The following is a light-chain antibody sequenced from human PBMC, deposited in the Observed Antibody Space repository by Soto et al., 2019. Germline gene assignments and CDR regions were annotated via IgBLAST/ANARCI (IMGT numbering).Light chain of an antibody. CDR1: QSISAW. CDR2: KAS. V-gene: IGKV1-5*03. Sequence: DIQMTQSPSTLSASVGDRVTITCRASQSISAWLAWYQHTPGKAPNLLIYKASTLQSGVPSRFSGSGSGTEFTLTIGSLQPDDFATYYCQQYDTYPKTFGQGTKVDIK. J-gene: IGKJ1*01. CDR3: QQYDTYPKT.